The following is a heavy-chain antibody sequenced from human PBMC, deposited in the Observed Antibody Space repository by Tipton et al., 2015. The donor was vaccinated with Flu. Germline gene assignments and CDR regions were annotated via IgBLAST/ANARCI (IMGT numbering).Heavy chain of an antibody. D-gene: IGHD6-13*01. CDR2: IYTSENT. J-gene: IGHJ2*01. V-gene: IGHV4-4*07. CDR3: ARGGYTSSWGNYWYFDL. Sequence: LRLSCTVSGGSISTYYWSWIRQPAGKGLEWIGRIYTSENTIYNPSLKSRVTVSVDTSKNQFSLKLSSVTAADTAVYYCARGGYTSSWGNYWYFDLWGRGTLVTVSS. CDR1: GGSISTYY.